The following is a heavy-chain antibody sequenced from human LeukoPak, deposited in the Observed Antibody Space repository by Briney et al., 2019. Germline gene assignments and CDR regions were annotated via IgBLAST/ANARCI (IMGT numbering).Heavy chain of an antibody. J-gene: IGHJ4*02. CDR1: GFTFSSYS. Sequence: PGGSLRLSCAASGFTFSSYSMHWVRQAPGKGLEWVSGISWNSGRIGYADSVKGRFTISRDNAKNSLYLQMNSLRPEDTALYYCARGYCGTTTCPLDFWGQGTLVTVSS. CDR3: ARGYCGTTTCPLDF. CDR2: ISWNSGRI. V-gene: IGHV3-9*01. D-gene: IGHD2-2*01.